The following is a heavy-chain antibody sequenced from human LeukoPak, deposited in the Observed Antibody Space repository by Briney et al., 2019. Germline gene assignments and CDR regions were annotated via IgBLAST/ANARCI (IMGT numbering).Heavy chain of an antibody. CDR3: AREGQYCSSTSCYSIAVVY. CDR1: GGSISRSGYY. J-gene: IGHJ4*02. CDR2: IYYSGST. D-gene: IGHD2-2*01. V-gene: IGHV4-39*07. Sequence: PSETLSLTCIVSGGSISRSGYYWAWIRQPPGKGLEWIGNIYYSGSTYYSPSLKSRLTISVDTSKNQFSLKLSSVTAADTAVYYCAREGQYCSSTSCYSIAVVYWGQGTLVTVSS.